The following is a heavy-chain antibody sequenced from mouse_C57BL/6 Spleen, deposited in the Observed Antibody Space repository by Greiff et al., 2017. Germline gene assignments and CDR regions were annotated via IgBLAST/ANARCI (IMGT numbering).Heavy chain of an antibody. V-gene: IGHV1-43*01. J-gene: IGHJ2*01. D-gene: IGHD2-5*01. CDR3: ARAYYSNPYYFDY. Sequence: VQLQQSGPELVKPGASVKISCKASGYSFTGYYMHWVKQSSEKSLEWIGEINPSTGGTSYNQKFKGKATLTVAKSSSTAYMQLKSLTSEDSAVYYCARAYYSNPYYFDYWGQGTTLTVSS. CDR1: GYSFTGYY. CDR2: INPSTGGT.